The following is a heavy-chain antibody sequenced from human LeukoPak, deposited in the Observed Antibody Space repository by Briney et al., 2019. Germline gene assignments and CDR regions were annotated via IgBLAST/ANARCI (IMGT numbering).Heavy chain of an antibody. CDR1: GFTFSTYD. D-gene: IGHD5-12*01. J-gene: IGHJ3*02. V-gene: IGHV3-23*01. CDR2: IGGSGGAI. Sequence: GGSLRLSCAASGFTFSTYDMSWVRQAPGKGLEWVACIGGSGGAIYYRDSVKGRFTISRDNSKSTLYLQMSSLRADDTAVYFCAKWMSRVQAFDIWGQGTMVTVSS. CDR3: AKWMSRVQAFDI.